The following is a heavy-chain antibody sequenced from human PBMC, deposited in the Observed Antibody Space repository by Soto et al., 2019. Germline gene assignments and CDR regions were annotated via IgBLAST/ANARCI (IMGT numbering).Heavy chain of an antibody. V-gene: IGHV4-30-4*01. J-gene: IGHJ5*02. CDR1: GGSIRGGDDY. CDR3: ARDAPLGYDSSGYYYWFDP. Sequence: SETLCLTCTVSGGSIRGGDDYWSWIRQPPGKGLEWIGYIYYSGSTYYNLSLKSRVTISVDTSKNQFSLKLSSVTAADTAVYYCARDAPLGYDSSGYYYWFDPWGQGTLVTVSS. D-gene: IGHD3-22*01. CDR2: IYYSGST.